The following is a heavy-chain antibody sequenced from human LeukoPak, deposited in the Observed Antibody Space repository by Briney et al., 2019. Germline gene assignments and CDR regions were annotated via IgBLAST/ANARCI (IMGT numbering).Heavy chain of an antibody. D-gene: IGHD3-22*01. J-gene: IGHJ5*02. CDR3: AREDYDSSGYSNWFDP. Sequence: PGGSLRLSCAASGFTFGNYWMPWVRQAPGKGLEWVAVIWYDGSNKYYADSVKGRFTISRDNSKNTLYLQMNSLRAEDTAVYYCAREDYDSSGYSNWFDPWGQGTLVTVSS. V-gene: IGHV3-33*08. CDR2: IWYDGSNK. CDR1: GFTFGNYW.